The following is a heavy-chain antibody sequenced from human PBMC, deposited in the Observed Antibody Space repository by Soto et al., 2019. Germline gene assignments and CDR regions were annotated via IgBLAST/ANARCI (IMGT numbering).Heavy chain of an antibody. CDR2: IYYTEKT. J-gene: IGHJ6*02. CDR3: ARARFQLLHPFYYGMDV. D-gene: IGHD2-15*01. Sequence: QVQLQQSGPGLVKPSETLSLTCTVSGGSISSYYWSWIRQPPGKGLDWIGYIYYTEKTNYNPSLKGRVTISVDTSKTQFPLKLRSVTVADTAVYFCARARFQLLHPFYYGMDVWGQGTAVTVSS. CDR1: GGSISSYY. V-gene: IGHV4-59*01.